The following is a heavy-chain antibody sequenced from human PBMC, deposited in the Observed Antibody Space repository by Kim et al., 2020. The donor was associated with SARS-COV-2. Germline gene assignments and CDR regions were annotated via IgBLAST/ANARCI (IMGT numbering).Heavy chain of an antibody. Sequence: GGSLRLSCAASGFTFSSYSMNWVRQAPGKGLEWVSSISSSSSYIYYADSVKGRFTISRDNAKNSLYLQMNSLRAEDTAVYYCARDKGNWYFDLWGRGTLVTVSS. CDR1: GFTFSSYS. CDR3: ARDKGNWYFDL. CDR2: ISSSSSYI. J-gene: IGHJ2*01. V-gene: IGHV3-21*01.